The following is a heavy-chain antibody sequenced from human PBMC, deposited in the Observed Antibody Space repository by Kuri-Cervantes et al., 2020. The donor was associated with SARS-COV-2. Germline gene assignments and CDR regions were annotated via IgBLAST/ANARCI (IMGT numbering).Heavy chain of an antibody. J-gene: IGHJ4*02. V-gene: IGHV1-2*06. CDR1: VYTFTGYY. CDR2: INPNSGGT. CDR3: ASQLGGGASEYYFDY. D-gene: IGHD2-21*01. Sequence: ASVNVSCQASVYTFTGYYLHWVRQAPGQGLEWMGRINPNSGGTNYAQKLQGRVTMTRDTSISTPYMELSRLRSDDTAVYYCASQLGGGASEYYFDYWGQGTLVTVSS.